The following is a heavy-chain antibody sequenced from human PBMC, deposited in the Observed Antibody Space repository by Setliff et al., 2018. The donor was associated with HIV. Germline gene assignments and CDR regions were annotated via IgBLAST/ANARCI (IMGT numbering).Heavy chain of an antibody. CDR3: ARVPSPFVQEGYFDD. D-gene: IGHD3-3*01. V-gene: IGHV1-69*05. CDR1: GGTFSDYA. Sequence: GASVKVSCKVSGGTFSDYAVTWVRQAPGQGPEWMGVVIPVFGTGNYAQKFQGRVTITTDESTRTAYMELRSLRSEDTAVYYCARVPSPFVQEGYFDDWGQGTLVTVSS. J-gene: IGHJ4*01. CDR2: VIPVFGTG.